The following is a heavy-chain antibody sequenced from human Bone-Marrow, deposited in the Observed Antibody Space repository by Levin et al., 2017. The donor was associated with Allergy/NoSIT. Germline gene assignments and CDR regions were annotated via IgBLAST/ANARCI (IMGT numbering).Heavy chain of an antibody. V-gene: IGHV3-23*01. CDR1: GFTFSSYV. CDR3: ARPIAVTSYRDY. J-gene: IGHJ4*02. D-gene: IGHD6-19*01. CDR2: ISGSGGGT. Sequence: GGSLRLSCAASGFTFSSYVMTWVRQAPGKGLEWVSTISGSGGGTYYADSVKGRFTISRDNSKNTLFLQMNSLSAEDTAVYYCARPIAVTSYRDYWGQGTLVTVSS.